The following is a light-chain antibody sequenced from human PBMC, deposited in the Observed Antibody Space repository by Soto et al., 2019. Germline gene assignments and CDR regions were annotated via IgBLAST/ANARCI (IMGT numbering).Light chain of an antibody. V-gene: IGKV1-39*01. CDR2: AAS. Sequence: DIQMTQSPSSLSASVGDRVTITCRASQSISSYLNWYQQKPGKAPKPLIYAASSLQSGVPSRFSDSGSVTDFTLTISSLQPEDFATYYCQQSYSTPYTFGQGTKLEIK. J-gene: IGKJ2*01. CDR3: QQSYSTPYT. CDR1: QSISSY.